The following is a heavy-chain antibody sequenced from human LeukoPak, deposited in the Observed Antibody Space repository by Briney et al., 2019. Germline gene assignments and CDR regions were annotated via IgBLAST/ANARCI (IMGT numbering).Heavy chain of an antibody. CDR3: AKDDGLYYFDS. V-gene: IGHV3-30*18. J-gene: IGHJ4*02. Sequence: GGTLRLSCAASGFTFSSYGMHWVRQAPGKGLGWVAVISYDGSIKYYADSVKGRFTISRDHSKNTLYLQMHSLRAEDTAVYYCAKDDGLYYFDSWGQGTLVTVSS. CDR2: ISYDGSIK. CDR1: GFTFSSYG. D-gene: IGHD5-24*01.